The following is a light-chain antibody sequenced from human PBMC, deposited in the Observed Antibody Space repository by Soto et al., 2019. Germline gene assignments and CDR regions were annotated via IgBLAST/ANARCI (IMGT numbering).Light chain of an antibody. V-gene: IGLV2-14*03. CDR1: SSDIGASDY. J-gene: IGLJ2*01. CDR2: NVN. CDR3: SSDAL. Sequence: QSALTQPASVSGSPGQSITISCTGTSSDIGASDYVSWYQQHPDKAPKLIIYNVNHRPSGVSSRFSGSKSGNTASLTISGLQAEDEADYFCSSDALFGGGTQPTVL.